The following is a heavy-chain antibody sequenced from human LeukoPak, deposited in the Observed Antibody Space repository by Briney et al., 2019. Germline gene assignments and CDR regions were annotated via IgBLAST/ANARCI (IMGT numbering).Heavy chain of an antibody. Sequence: PGRSLRLSCAASRSTFSACGMHWVRQAPGKGLEWVAAISFDGSHKYYADSVKGRFTISRDNSMNTLYLQMNSLRAEDTAVYYCAKGTAVDRQYFENWGQGTLVTVSS. CDR2: ISFDGSHK. D-gene: IGHD1-1*01. CDR1: RSTFSACG. V-gene: IGHV3-30*18. J-gene: IGHJ4*02. CDR3: AKGTAVDRQYFEN.